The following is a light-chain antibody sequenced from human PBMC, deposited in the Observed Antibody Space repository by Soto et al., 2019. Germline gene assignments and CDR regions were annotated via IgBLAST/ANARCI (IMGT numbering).Light chain of an antibody. CDR1: SSDVGAYNF. CDR3: SSYASITTYV. V-gene: IGLV2-14*01. CDR2: DVS. J-gene: IGLJ1*01. Sequence: QSVVTQPASVSGSPGQSITISCTGTSSDVGAYNFVSWYQQHPGKAPKLMIYDVSNRPSGVSNRFSGSKSGNTASLTISGLQAEDEADYYCSSYASITTYVVGTGTKVTVL.